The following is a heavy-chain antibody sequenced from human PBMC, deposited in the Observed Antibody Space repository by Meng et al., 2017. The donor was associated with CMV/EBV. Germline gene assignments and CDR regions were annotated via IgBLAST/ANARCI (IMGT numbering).Heavy chain of an antibody. CDR1: GYSISSGYY. V-gene: IGHV4-38-2*02. CDR2: IYYSGST. J-gene: IGHJ4*02. Sequence: SETLSLTCTVSGYSISSGYYWGWIRQPPGKGLEWIGSIYYSGSTYYNPSLKSRVTISVDTSKNQFSLKLSSVTAADTAVYYCARVFPEDTNIVVVPAAIDYWGQGTLVTVSS. CDR3: ARVFPEDTNIVVVPAAIDY. D-gene: IGHD2-2*02.